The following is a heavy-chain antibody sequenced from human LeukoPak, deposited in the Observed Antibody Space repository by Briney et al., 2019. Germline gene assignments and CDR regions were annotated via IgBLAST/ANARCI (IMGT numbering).Heavy chain of an antibody. CDR1: GYTLTSYA. V-gene: IGHV1-3*01. Sequence: GASVKVSCKASGYTLTSYAMHWVRQAPGQRLEWMGWINAGNGNTKYSQKFQGRVTITRDTSASTAYMELSSLRSEDTAVYYCARVGGITMVRGVMPPYYYGMDVWGKGTTVTVSS. J-gene: IGHJ6*04. CDR3: ARVGGITMVRGVMPPYYYGMDV. D-gene: IGHD3-10*01. CDR2: INAGNGNT.